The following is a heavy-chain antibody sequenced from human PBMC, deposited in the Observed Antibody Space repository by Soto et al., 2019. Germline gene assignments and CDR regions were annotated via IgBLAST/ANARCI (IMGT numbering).Heavy chain of an antibody. J-gene: IGHJ4*02. D-gene: IGHD6-19*01. V-gene: IGHV3-30*18. CDR1: GFTFSSYG. Sequence: GAPLRLSCAASGFTFSSYGMHWVRQAPGKGLEWVAVISYDGSNNYCAYSVKGRFTISGDNSRNTLYLQMNSLRAEDTAVYYCAKDSSGPFGYWGQGTLVTVSS. CDR2: ISYDGSNN. CDR3: AKDSSGPFGY.